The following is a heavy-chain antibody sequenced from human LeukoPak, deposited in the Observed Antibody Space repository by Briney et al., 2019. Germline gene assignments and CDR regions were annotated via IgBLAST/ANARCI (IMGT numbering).Heavy chain of an antibody. J-gene: IGHJ4*02. Sequence: EASVKVSCKASGGTFSSYAISWVRQAPGQGLEWMGGIIPIFGTANYAQKFQGRVTITADESMSTAYMELSSLRSEDTAVYYCARVTHYYDSSGYYDFDYWGQGTLVTVSS. CDR3: ARVTHYYDSSGYYDFDY. D-gene: IGHD3-22*01. CDR1: GGTFSSYA. CDR2: IIPIFGTA. V-gene: IGHV1-69*13.